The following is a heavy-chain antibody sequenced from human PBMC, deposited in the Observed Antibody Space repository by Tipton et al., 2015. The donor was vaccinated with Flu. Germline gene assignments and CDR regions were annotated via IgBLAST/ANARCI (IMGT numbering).Heavy chain of an antibody. V-gene: IGHV3-23*01. CDR2: ISAGGDST. CDR1: GFTFTSSA. Sequence: GSLRLSCSASGFTFTSSAMSWVRQAPGKGLEWVSSISAGGDSTYFADSVKGRFTVSRDNPKNTLYLQMNSLRAEDTAVYYCAKHDYGDAFDIWGQGTLVTASS. J-gene: IGHJ3*02. D-gene: IGHD3-16*01. CDR3: AKHDYGDAFDI.